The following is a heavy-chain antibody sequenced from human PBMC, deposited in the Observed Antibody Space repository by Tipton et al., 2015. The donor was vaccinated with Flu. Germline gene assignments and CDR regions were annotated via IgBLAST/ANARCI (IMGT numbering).Heavy chain of an antibody. J-gene: IGHJ4*02. CDR3: ARQSPKGWLHHEHYFDY. Sequence: LRLSCAVSGYSISSGYYWGWIRQPPGKGLEWIGSIYHSGSTYYNPSLKSRVTISVDTSKNQFSLKLSSVTAADTAVYYCARQSPKGWLHHEHYFDYWGQGTLVTVSS. V-gene: IGHV4-38-2*01. CDR2: IYHSGST. D-gene: IGHD5-24*01. CDR1: GYSISSGYY.